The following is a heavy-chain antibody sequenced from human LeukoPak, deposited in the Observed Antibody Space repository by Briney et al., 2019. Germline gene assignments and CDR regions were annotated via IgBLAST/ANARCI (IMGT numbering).Heavy chain of an antibody. CDR2: IKSKTEGGTI. CDR1: GFTFSNAW. CDR3: SENMGV. Sequence: MAGGSLRLSCAVSGFTFSNAWMNWVRQAPGKGLGWVGRIKSKTEGGTIDYAAPVKGRFTISRDDSKNTLYLQMNSLKTEDTAVYFCSENMGVWGQGTTVTVSS. V-gene: IGHV3-15*07. J-gene: IGHJ6*02.